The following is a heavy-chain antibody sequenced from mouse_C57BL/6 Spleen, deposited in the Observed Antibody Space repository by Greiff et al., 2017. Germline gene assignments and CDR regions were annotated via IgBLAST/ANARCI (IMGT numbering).Heavy chain of an antibody. Sequence: VQLKQSGPELVKPGASVTISCKASGYSFTDYNMTWVKQSNGKSLEWIGVLNPNYGTTSYNQKFKGKATLTVAQSSSTSYMQLNSLTSEDSAVYYCARAYGYDEGWLAYWGQGTLVTVSA. CDR2: LNPNYGTT. V-gene: IGHV1-39*01. CDR3: ARAYGYDEGWLAY. J-gene: IGHJ3*01. D-gene: IGHD2-2*01. CDR1: GYSFTDYN.